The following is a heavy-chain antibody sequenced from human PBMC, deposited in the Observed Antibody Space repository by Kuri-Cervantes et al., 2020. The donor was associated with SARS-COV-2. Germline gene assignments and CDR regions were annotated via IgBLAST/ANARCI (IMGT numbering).Heavy chain of an antibody. CDR1: GFTFSSYE. CDR2: ISYDGSNK. D-gene: IGHD3-9*01. Sequence: GGSPELSCAASGFTFSSYEMNWVRQAPGKGLEWVAVISYDGSNKYYADSVKGRFTISRDNSKNTLYLQMNSLKAEDTAVYYCAKVERVLRYFAWLPDYWGQGTLVTVSS. V-gene: IGHV3-30-3*01. CDR3: AKVERVLRYFAWLPDY. J-gene: IGHJ4*02.